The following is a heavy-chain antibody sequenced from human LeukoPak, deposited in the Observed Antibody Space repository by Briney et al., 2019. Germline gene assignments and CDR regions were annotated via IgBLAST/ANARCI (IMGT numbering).Heavy chain of an antibody. CDR2: ISYDGSKK. CDR1: GFTFSRYA. Sequence: GTSLRLSCAVSGFTFSRYAMHWVRQAPGRGLEWVAVISYDGSKKADSVKGRFTISRDNSKNTLYLQMTSLRAEDTVVYYCARDSSDHWGRGTLVTVSS. J-gene: IGHJ5*02. V-gene: IGHV3-30-3*01. CDR3: ARDSSDH.